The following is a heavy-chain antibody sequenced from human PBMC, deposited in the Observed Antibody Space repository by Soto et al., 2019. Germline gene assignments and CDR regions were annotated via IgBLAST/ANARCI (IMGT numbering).Heavy chain of an antibody. CDR1: GGSISTGGYY. Sequence: QVQLQESGPGLVKPSQTLSLTCTVSGGSISTGGYYWSWIRQHPGRGLEWIGYIYHSGMTFSNPSLQSRVALSIDTSKNKFSLRLSSVPAADTAVYYCATVRWELHDAFDIWGQGTMVSVSS. D-gene: IGHD1-26*01. CDR3: ATVRWELHDAFDI. CDR2: IYHSGMT. J-gene: IGHJ3*02. V-gene: IGHV4-31*03.